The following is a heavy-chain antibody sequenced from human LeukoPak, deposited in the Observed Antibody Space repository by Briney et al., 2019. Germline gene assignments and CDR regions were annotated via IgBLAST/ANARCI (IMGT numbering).Heavy chain of an antibody. CDR2: IRYDGSNK. J-gene: IGHJ4*02. CDR1: GFTFSRYG. D-gene: IGHD6-19*01. V-gene: IGHV3-30*02. CDR3: VQDNVGSGWPFDY. Sequence: GGSLRLSCAASGFTFSRYGMHWVRQAPGKGLEWGAFIRYDGSNKDSADSVKGRFTISRDNSKNTLFLEMNSLRAEDTAVYYCVQDNVGSGWPFDYWGQGTLVTVSS.